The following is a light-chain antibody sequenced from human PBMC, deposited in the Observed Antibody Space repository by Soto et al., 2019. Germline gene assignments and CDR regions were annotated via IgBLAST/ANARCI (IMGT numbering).Light chain of an antibody. Sequence: QSALTQPASVSGSPGQSITISCTGASSDFGSYNFFSWYQQHPGKAPNVMIYEVSKRPSGVSNRSSGSKSGNTASLTTSVLQDEDEADYYCCSSVTSSVIFGGGTQLTVL. J-gene: IGLJ2*01. CDR1: SSDFGSYNF. CDR3: CSSVTSSVI. V-gene: IGLV2-23*02. CDR2: EVS.